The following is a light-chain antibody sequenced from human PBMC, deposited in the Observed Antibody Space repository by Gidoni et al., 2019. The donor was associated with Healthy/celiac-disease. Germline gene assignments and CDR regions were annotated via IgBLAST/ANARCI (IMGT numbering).Light chain of an antibody. J-gene: IGKJ1*01. V-gene: IGKV3-20*01. CDR1: QSVSSSY. CDR2: GAS. CDR3: QQGET. Sequence: ELVLTQSPGTLSLSPGERATLSCRASQSVSSSYLAWYQQKPGQAPRLLIYGASSRATGIPDRFSGSGSGTDFTLTISRLEPEDFAVYYCQQGETFXQXTKVEIK.